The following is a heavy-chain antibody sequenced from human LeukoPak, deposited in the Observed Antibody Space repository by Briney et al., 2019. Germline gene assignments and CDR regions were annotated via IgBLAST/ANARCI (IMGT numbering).Heavy chain of an antibody. Sequence: GGSLRLSCVASGFTLSSYWMHWVRQAPGKGLVWVSRINTDGSNTNYADSVKGRFTISRDNAKNTLYLQMNSLRAEDTALYYCARPRDGYNRGAFGIWGQGTMVTVSS. J-gene: IGHJ3*02. V-gene: IGHV3-74*01. D-gene: IGHD5-24*01. CDR1: GFTLSSYW. CDR3: ARPRDGYNRGAFGI. CDR2: INTDGSNT.